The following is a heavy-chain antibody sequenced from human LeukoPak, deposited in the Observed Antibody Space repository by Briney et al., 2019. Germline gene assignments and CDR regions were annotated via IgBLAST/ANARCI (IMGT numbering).Heavy chain of an antibody. J-gene: IGHJ4*02. CDR3: ARDRPGDQNYYDSRGYYGVFDY. CDR1: GVTFSSYS. CDR2: ISSSGNII. V-gene: IGHV3-48*01. Sequence: PGGSLRLSCAASGVTFSSYSMNWVRQAPGMGLEWVAYISSSGNIIYYTDSVKGRFTVSRDNAKNSLYLQMDSLRAEDTAVYYCARDRPGDQNYYDSRGYYGVFDYWGQGSLVTVSS. D-gene: IGHD3-22*01.